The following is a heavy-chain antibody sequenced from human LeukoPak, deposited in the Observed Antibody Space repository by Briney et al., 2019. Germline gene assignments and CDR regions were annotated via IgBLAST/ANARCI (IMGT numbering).Heavy chain of an antibody. J-gene: IGHJ3*02. Sequence: SETLSLTCTVSGGSISSYYWSWIRQPPGKGLEWIGYIYYSGSTNYNPSLKSRVTISVDTSKNRFSLKLSSVTAADTAVYYCCYGVTNAFDIWGQGTMVTVSS. V-gene: IGHV4-59*08. CDR3: CYGVTNAFDI. D-gene: IGHD4-17*01. CDR1: GGSISSYY. CDR2: IYYSGST.